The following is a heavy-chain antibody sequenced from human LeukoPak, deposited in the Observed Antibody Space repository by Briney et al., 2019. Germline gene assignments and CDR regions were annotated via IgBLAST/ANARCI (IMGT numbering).Heavy chain of an antibody. V-gene: IGHV4-39*07. CDR2: IYYTGKT. D-gene: IGHD6-19*01. CDR3: ARFRVAGTRFFDY. J-gene: IGHJ4*02. CDR1: GVSISSSSYY. Sequence: SETLSLTCTVSGVSISSSSYYWGWIRQPPGKGLEWIGNIYYTGKTYYNTSLKSRVTISVDTSKNQFSLKLSSVTAADTAVYYCARFRVAGTRFFDYWGQGTLVTVSS.